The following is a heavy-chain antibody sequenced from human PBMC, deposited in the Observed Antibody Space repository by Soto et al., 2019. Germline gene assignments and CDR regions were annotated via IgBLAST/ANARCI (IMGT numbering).Heavy chain of an antibody. CDR1: GGTFSSYT. CDR2: IIPILGIA. V-gene: IGHV1-69*02. D-gene: IGHD6-19*01. J-gene: IGHJ5*02. CDR3: ARLAVAGANWFDP. Sequence: QVQLVQSGAEVKKPGSSVKVSCKASGGTFSSYTISWVRQAPGQGLEWMGRIIPILGIANYAQKFQGRVTITADKPTSTAYMELSSLRSEDTAVYYCARLAVAGANWFDPWGQGTLVTVSS.